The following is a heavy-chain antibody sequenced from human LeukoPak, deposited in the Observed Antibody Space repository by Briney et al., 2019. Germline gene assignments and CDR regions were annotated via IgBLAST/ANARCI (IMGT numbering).Heavy chain of an antibody. CDR1: GDSISTTNYY. CDR3: AANGYYTIEY. Sequence: SETLSLTCTVSGDSISTTNYYWAWIRQPPGKGLEWIGEIHHTGSTNYNPSLKSRVTISVDKSKNQFSLNFNSMSAADSAVYYCAANGYYTIEYWGQGTLVTVSS. CDR2: IHHTGST. V-gene: IGHV4-39*07. J-gene: IGHJ4*02. D-gene: IGHD1-26*01.